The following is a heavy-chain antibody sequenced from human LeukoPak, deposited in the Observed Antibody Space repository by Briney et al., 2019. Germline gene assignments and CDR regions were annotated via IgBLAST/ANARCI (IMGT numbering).Heavy chain of an antibody. V-gene: IGHV3-23*01. J-gene: IGHJ4*02. D-gene: IGHD1-26*01. CDR1: GFTFSDFG. Sequence: GGSLRLSCAVSGFTFSDFGMSWVRQAPGKGLEWVSAVSGSGGSTYYADSVKGRFTISRDNSKNTLYLQMNSLRAEDTAVYYCAKVASGSYYNWPFDYWGQGTLVTVSS. CDR2: VSGSGGST. CDR3: AKVASGSYYNWPFDY.